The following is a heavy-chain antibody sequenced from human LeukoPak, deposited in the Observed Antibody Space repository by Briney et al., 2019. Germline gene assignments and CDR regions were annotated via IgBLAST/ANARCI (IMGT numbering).Heavy chain of an antibody. CDR1: GGSISSGSYY. Sequence: SEALSLTCTVSGGSISSGSYYWSWIRQPAGKGLEWIGRIYTSGSTNYNPSLKSRVTISVDTSKNQSSLKLSSVTAADTAVYYCARGRRDGYNQYFDYWGQGTLVTVSS. V-gene: IGHV4-61*02. J-gene: IGHJ4*02. CDR3: ARGRRDGYNQYFDY. CDR2: IYTSGST. D-gene: IGHD5-24*01.